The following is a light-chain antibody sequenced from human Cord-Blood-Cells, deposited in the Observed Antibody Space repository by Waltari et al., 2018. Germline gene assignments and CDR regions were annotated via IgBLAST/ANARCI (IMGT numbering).Light chain of an antibody. J-gene: IGKJ2*03. Sequence: DMQLTQSPSFLSASVGYRVTITCRASQGISSYLAWYQQKPGKAPKLLIYAASTLQSGVPSRFSGSGSGTEFTLTISSLQPEDFATYYCQQLNSYPYSFGQGTKLEIK. V-gene: IGKV1-9*01. CDR1: QGISSY. CDR3: QQLNSYPYS. CDR2: AAS.